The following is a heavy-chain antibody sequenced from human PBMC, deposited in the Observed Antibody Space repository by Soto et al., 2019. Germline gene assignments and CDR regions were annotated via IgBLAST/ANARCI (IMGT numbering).Heavy chain of an antibody. CDR1: GYTFTSYG. CDR2: ISPYNGNT. V-gene: IGHV1-18*01. CDR3: ARSLIAVAGTPSDH. D-gene: IGHD6-19*01. Sequence: ASVKVSCKASGYTFTSYGISWVRRAPGQGLEWMGWISPYNGNTNYAQKLQGRVTMTTDTSTNTAYMELRSLRSDDTAVYYCARSLIAVAGTPSDHWGQGTLVTVSS. J-gene: IGHJ4*02.